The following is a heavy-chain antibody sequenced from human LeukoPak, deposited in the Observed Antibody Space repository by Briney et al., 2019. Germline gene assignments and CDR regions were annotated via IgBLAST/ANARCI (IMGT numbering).Heavy chain of an antibody. CDR1: GFTFSSYA. V-gene: IGHV3-30*04. D-gene: IGHD6-19*01. CDR2: ISYDGSNK. J-gene: IGHJ4*02. Sequence: PGGSLRLSCAASGFTFSSYAMHWVRQAPGKGLEWVAVISYDGSNKYYADSVKGRFTISRDNSKNTLYLQMNSLRAEDTAVYYCARGGRRIAVAGPAFDYWGQGTLVTVSS. CDR3: ARGGRRIAVAGPAFDY.